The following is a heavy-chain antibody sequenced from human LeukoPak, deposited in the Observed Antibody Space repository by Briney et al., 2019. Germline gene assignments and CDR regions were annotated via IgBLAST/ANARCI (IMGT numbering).Heavy chain of an antibody. CDR1: GFTFSTYS. Sequence: GGSLRLSCAASGFTFSTYSMNWVRQAPGKGLEWVSYISSGSGTIYYADSAKGRFTISRDNAKNSLYLQMNSLGVEDTAVYYCARVRIIMLRRAIDCWGQGTLVTVSS. J-gene: IGHJ4*02. D-gene: IGHD3-10*01. V-gene: IGHV3-48*01. CDR2: ISSGSGTI. CDR3: ARVRIIMLRRAIDC.